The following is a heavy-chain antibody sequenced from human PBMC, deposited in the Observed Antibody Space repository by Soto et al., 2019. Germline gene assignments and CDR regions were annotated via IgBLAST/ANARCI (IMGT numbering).Heavy chain of an antibody. J-gene: IGHJ6*02. CDR2: INAGNGNT. D-gene: IGHD3-22*01. Sequence: QVQLVQSGAEVKKPGASVKVSCKASGYTFTSYAMHWVRQAPGQRLEWMGRINAGNGNTKYSQMFQGRVTITRDTSASTAYMELSSLRSEDTAVYYCASSYYYDSSGYSSLYYYYGMDVWGQGTTVTVSS. CDR1: GYTFTSYA. CDR3: ASSYYYDSSGYSSLYYYYGMDV. V-gene: IGHV1-3*01.